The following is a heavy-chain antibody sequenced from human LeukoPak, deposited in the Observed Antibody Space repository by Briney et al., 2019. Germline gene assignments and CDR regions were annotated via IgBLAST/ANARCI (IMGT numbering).Heavy chain of an antibody. J-gene: IGHJ5*02. CDR2: ISNDGGGT. D-gene: IGHD3-22*01. Sequence: GGSLRLSCAASGFIFNNYGLIWVRQAPGKGLEWDSAISNDGGGTNYADFVKGRFTISRDNSKNTLFLQMNSLRAEDTALYYCAKGSSGYFVDLWGQGTLVTVSS. CDR1: GFIFNNYG. CDR3: AKGSSGYFVDL. V-gene: IGHV3-23*01.